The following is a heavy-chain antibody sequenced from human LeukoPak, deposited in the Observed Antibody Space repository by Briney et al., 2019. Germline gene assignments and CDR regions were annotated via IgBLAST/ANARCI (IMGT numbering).Heavy chain of an antibody. V-gene: IGHV4-34*01. CDR3: ARPRYSSSWYGRGSYYYMDV. J-gene: IGHJ6*03. D-gene: IGHD6-13*01. Sequence: PSETLSLTCAVYGGSFSGYYWSWIRQPPGKGLEWIGEINHSGSTNYNPSLKSRVTISVDTSKNQFSLKLSSVTAADTAVYYCARPRYSSSWYGRGSYYYMDVWGKGTTVTVSS. CDR1: GGSFSGYY. CDR2: INHSGST.